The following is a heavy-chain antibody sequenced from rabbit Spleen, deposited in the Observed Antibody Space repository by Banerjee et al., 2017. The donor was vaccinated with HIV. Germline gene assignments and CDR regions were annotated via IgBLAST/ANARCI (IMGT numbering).Heavy chain of an antibody. V-gene: IGHV1S45*01. CDR2: IYTGNDGT. D-gene: IGHD4-1*01. CDR1: GFSFSSSYW. Sequence: QEQLEESGGDLVKPEGSLTLTCTASGFSFSSSYWICWVRQAPGKGLEWIGCIYTGNDGTDYATWAKGRFTIYKTSSTTVTLRMTSLTAANTATYFCARRGVAADYAMELWGPGTLVTVS. CDR3: ARRGVAADYAMEL. J-gene: IGHJ6*01.